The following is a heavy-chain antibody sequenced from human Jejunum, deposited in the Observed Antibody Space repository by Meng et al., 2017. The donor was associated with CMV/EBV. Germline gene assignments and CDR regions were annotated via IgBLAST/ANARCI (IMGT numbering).Heavy chain of an antibody. J-gene: IGHJ6*02. Sequence: YTMHWVRRAAGNRLGWVSSISISGDCVNYAESVRGRFTLSSDSAKNSLYLQVDSLRVGDTAVYYCATLVVPAIKPYFYYYGMDVWGQGTTVTVSS. V-gene: IGHV3-21*01. CDR3: ATLVVPAIKPYFYYYGMDV. D-gene: IGHD2-2*01. CDR2: ISISGDCV. CDR1: YT.